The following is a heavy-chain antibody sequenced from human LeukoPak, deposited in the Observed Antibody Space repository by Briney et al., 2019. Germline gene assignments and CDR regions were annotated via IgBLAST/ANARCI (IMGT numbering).Heavy chain of an antibody. CDR1: GFTVSSNY. V-gene: IGHV3-53*01. Sequence: GGSLRLSCAASGFTVSSNYMNWVRQAPGKGLEWVPVIYRDGSIYYAESVKGRFIISRDTSRNTLYLQMNTPRAEDTAVYYCARESSGYYFDYWGQGTLVTVSS. J-gene: IGHJ4*02. D-gene: IGHD6-25*01. CDR3: ARESSGYYFDY. CDR2: IYRDGSI.